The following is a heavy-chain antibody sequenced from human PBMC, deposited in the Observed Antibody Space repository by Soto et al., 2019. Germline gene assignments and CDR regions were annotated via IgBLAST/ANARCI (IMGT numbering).Heavy chain of an antibody. D-gene: IGHD6-6*01. J-gene: IGHJ4*02. V-gene: IGHV4-39*01. CDR1: GGSISSSSYY. CDR3: ARQNSYSSSSNLVDY. Sequence: SETLSLTCTVSGGSISSSSYYWGWIRQPPGKGLEWIGSIYYSGSTYYNPSLKSRVTISVDTSKNQFSLKLSSVTAADTAVYYCARQNSYSSSSNLVDYWGQGTLVTVSS. CDR2: IYYSGST.